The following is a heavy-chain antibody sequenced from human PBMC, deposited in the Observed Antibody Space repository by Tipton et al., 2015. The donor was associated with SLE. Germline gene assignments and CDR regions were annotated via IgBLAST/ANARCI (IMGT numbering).Heavy chain of an antibody. Sequence: SLRLSCAASGFTFSTYAMTWVRQAPGKGLEWVSVIYTGGSTFYADSVKGRFTISRENSENTLYLQMSSLRSEDTAVYYCAKDRVPYYHYGVDVWGQGTTVTVSS. D-gene: IGHD4/OR15-4a*01. CDR1: GFTFSTYA. CDR3: AKDRVPYYHYGVDV. V-gene: IGHV3-23*03. J-gene: IGHJ6*02. CDR2: IYTGGST.